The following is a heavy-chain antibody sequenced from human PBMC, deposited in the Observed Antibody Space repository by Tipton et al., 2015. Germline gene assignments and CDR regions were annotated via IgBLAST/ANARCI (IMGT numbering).Heavy chain of an antibody. CDR3: ARGTVVFDI. Sequence: TLSLTCAVYGGSFSGYYWSWIRQPPGKGLEWIGIIDDSGSTNYNPSLKSRVSMSVDTSKNQFSLRLSSVTAADTAVYYCARGTVVFDIWGQGTMVTVSS. J-gene: IGHJ3*02. CDR1: GGSFSGYY. CDR2: IDDSGST. D-gene: IGHD2-21*02. V-gene: IGHV4-34*01.